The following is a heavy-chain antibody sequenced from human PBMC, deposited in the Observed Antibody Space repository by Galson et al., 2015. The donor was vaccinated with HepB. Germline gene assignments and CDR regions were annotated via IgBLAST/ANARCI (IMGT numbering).Heavy chain of an antibody. CDR1: GFSLRSSGGG. D-gene: IGHD2-2*01. CDR3: AHRHVEVPIVTPFDY. J-gene: IGHJ4*02. V-gene: IGHV2-5*01. CDR2: IYWNDDK. Sequence: PALVKPTQTLTLTCTFSGFSLRSSGGGVGWIRQPPGKALEWLAVIYWNDDKRYIPSLKSRLTITKDTSKNQVVLTMTNMDPVDTATYYCAHRHVEVPIVTPFDYWGQGTLVTVSS.